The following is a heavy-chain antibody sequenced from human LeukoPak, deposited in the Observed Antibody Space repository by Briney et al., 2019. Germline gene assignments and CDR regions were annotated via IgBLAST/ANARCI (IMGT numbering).Heavy chain of an antibody. CDR2: INHSGST. V-gene: IGHV4-34*01. J-gene: IGHJ4*02. CDR1: GGSFSGYY. CDR3: ARRPILRCSGGSCYSGTPFDY. D-gene: IGHD2-15*01. Sequence: SETLSLTCAVYGGSFSGYYWSWIRQPPGKGLEWIGEINHSGSTNYNPSLKSRVTISVDTSKNQFSLKLSSVTAADTAVYYCARRPILRCSGGSCYSGTPFDYWGQGTLVTVSS.